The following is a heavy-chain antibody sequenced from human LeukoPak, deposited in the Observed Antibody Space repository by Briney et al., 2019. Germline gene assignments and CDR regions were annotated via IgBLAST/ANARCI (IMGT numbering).Heavy chain of an antibody. D-gene: IGHD3-22*01. CDR1: GFTLSRFA. Sequence: GGSLRLSWAASGFTLSRFAMSWVRPAPRERLEWVSSVSASGGYTYDAGSVKGRFTISRDNSKTTLYLKMNSLRAEDTDIYYCAKDRPNYYDSSGHYYRRDGDYWGQGTLVTVSS. V-gene: IGHV3-23*01. CDR2: VSASGGYT. J-gene: IGHJ4*02. CDR3: AKDRPNYYDSSGHYYRRDGDY.